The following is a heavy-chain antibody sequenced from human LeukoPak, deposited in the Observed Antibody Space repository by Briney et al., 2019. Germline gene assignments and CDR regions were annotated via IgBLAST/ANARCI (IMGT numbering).Heavy chain of an antibody. CDR3: ARIRCSPTDNTCYNY. V-gene: IGHV4-34*01. CDR1: GVSFSGNY. Sequence: PSETLSLTRAVHGVSFSGNYWSWIRQSPEKGLEWIGEIYHSRYTTYNPSLKSRVTISADTSENQLSLRLTSVTAADTALYYCARIRCSPTDNTCYNYWGQGTLVTVSS. D-gene: IGHD2/OR15-2a*01. J-gene: IGHJ4*02. CDR2: IYHSRYT.